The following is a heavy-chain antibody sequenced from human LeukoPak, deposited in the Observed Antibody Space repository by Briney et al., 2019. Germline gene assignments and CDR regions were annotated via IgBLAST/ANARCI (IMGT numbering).Heavy chain of an antibody. CDR1: GGSFSGYS. D-gene: IGHD6-13*01. V-gene: IGHV4-30-2*01. CDR3: ARESSGDIAAAGTFGY. J-gene: IGHJ4*02. Sequence: SETLSLTCAVYGGSFSGYSWSWIRQPPGKGLEWIGYIYHSGSTYYNPSLKSRVTISVDRSKNQFSLKLSSVTAADTAVYYCARESSGDIAAAGTFGYWGQGTLVTVSS. CDR2: IYHSGST.